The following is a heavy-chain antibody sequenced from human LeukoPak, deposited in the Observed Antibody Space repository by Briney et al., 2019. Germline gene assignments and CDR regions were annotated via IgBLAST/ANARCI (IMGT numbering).Heavy chain of an antibody. Sequence: GASVKVSCKASGYTFTGYYMHWVRQAPGQGLEWMGRINPNSGGTNYAQKFQGRVTMTRDTSISTAYMELSRLRSGDTAVYYCARDSDLSSFDYWGQGTLVTVSS. V-gene: IGHV1-2*06. D-gene: IGHD2/OR15-2a*01. J-gene: IGHJ4*02. CDR3: ARDSDLSSFDY. CDR1: GYTFTGYY. CDR2: INPNSGGT.